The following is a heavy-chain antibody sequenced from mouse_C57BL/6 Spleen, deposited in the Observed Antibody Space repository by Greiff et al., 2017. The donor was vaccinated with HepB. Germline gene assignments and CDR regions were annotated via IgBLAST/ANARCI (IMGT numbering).Heavy chain of an antibody. J-gene: IGHJ4*01. Sequence: VQLQQSGAELVKPGASVKLSCTASGFNIKDYYMHWVKQRTEQGLEWIGRIDPEDGETKYAPKFQGKATITADTSSNTAYLQLSSLTSEDTAVYYCAYYYYGSSPYYYAMGYWGQGTSGTVSS. CDR3: AYYYYGSSPYYYAMGY. D-gene: IGHD1-1*01. CDR1: GFNIKDYY. CDR2: IDPEDGET. V-gene: IGHV14-2*01.